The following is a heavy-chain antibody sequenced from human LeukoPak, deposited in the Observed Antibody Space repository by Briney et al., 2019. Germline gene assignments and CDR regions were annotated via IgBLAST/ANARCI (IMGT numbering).Heavy chain of an antibody. CDR1: GGSFSGYY. CDR3: ARVDDQYGSGSY. V-gene: IGHV4-34*01. Sequence: SETLSLTCAVYGGSFSGYYWSWIRQPPGKGLEWIGEIYHSGSTNYNPSLKSRVTISVDKSKNQFSLKLSSVTAADTAVYYCARVDDQYGSGSYWGQGTLVTVSS. J-gene: IGHJ4*02. D-gene: IGHD3-10*01. CDR2: IYHSGST.